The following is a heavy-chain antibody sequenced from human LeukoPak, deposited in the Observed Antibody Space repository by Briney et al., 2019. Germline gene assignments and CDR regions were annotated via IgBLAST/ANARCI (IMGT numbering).Heavy chain of an antibody. CDR3: ARLYYFDSSGYPDT. D-gene: IGHD3-22*01. J-gene: IGHJ4*02. CDR2: IYYSGST. CDR1: GGSISSYY. Sequence: SETLSLTCTVSGGSISSYYWSWIRQPPGKGLEWIGYIYYSGSTNYNPSLKSRVTISVGTSKNLFSLKLSSVTAADTAVYYCARLYYFDSSGYPDTWGQGTLVTVSS. V-gene: IGHV4-59*12.